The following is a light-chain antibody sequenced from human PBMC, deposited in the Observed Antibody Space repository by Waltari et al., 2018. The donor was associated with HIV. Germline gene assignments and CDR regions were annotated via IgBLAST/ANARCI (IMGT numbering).Light chain of an antibody. V-gene: IGLV3-21*02. CDR2: HDS. J-gene: IGLJ3*02. Sequence: SYVLTQPPSVSVAPGQTARITCGGNNIGSKSVHWYRQKPGQAPVVVVYHDSGRPSGVPERFCGYNSGNTGTLTLGGVEAGDEADYYWQVWESSRHHGVFGGGTKLTGL. CDR3: QVWESSRHHGV. CDR1: NIGSKS.